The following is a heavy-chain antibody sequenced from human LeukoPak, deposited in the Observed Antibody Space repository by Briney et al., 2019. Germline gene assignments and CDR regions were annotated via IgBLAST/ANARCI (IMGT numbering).Heavy chain of an antibody. Sequence: ASVKVSCKASGYTFTSYGISWARQAPGQGLEWMGIINPSGGSTSFAQKFQGRVTLTRDTSTSTVYMELSSLRSEDTAVYFCAREGWKYLDYWGQGTLVTVSS. CDR3: AREGWKYLDY. CDR2: INPSGGST. V-gene: IGHV1-46*03. J-gene: IGHJ4*02. CDR1: GYTFTSYG. D-gene: IGHD1-1*01.